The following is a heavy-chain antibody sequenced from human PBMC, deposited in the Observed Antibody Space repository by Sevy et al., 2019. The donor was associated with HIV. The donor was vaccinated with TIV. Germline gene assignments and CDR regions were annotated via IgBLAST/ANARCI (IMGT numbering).Heavy chain of an antibody. CDR1: GYTFTSYY. V-gene: IGHV1-46*01. J-gene: IGHJ4*02. CDR3: GGDLGQYSYDSSSYSGGDAY. D-gene: IGHD3-22*01. CDR2: INPSGGST. Sequence: ASVKVSCKASGYTFTSYYMHWVRQAPGQGLEWMGIINPSGGSTSYAQKFQGRVTMTRDTSTSTVYMELSSLRSEDTDAYSLGGDLGQYSYDSSSYSGGDAYWGQGTLVTVSS.